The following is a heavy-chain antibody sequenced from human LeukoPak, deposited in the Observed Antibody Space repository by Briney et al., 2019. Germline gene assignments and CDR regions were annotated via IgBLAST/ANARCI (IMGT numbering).Heavy chain of an antibody. V-gene: IGHV1-8*01. J-gene: IGHJ5*02. D-gene: IGHD1-26*01. CDR2: MNPNSGNT. Sequence: ASVKVTCKASGYTFTSYDINWVRQATGQGLEWMGWMNPNSGNTGYAQKFQGRVTMTRNTSISTAYMELSSLRSEDTAVYYCARGAKYSGSYYLWGQGTLVTVSS. CDR1: GYTFTSYD. CDR3: ARGAKYSGSYYL.